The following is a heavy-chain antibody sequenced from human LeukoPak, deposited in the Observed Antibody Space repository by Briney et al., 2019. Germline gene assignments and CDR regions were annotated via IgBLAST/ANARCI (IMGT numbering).Heavy chain of an antibody. CDR1: GYTFTSYG. CDR2: ISAYNGNT. CDR3: ARGGQAVADWGNNWFDP. V-gene: IGHV1-18*01. D-gene: IGHD6-19*01. J-gene: IGHJ5*02. Sequence: ASVKVSCKASGYTFTSYGISWVRQAPGQGLEWMGWISAYNGNTNYAQKLQGRVTMTTDTSTSTAYMELRSLRSEDTAVYYCARGGQAVADWGNNWFDPWGQGTLVTVSS.